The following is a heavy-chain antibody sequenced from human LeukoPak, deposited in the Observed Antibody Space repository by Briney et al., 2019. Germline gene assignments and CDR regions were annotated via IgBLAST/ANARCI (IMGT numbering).Heavy chain of an antibody. D-gene: IGHD3-3*01. J-gene: IGHJ5*02. Sequence: GASVKVSCKASGYTFTSYDINWVRQATGQGLEWMGWMNPNSGNTGYAQKFQGRVTMTRNTSISTAYMELSSLRSEDTAVYYCARGRDTIFGVVNGNWFDPWGQGTLVTVSS. CDR1: GYTFTSYD. CDR2: MNPNSGNT. CDR3: ARGRDTIFGVVNGNWFDP. V-gene: IGHV1-8*01.